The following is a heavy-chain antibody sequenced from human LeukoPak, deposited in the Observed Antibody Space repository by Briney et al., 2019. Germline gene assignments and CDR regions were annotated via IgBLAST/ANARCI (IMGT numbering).Heavy chain of an antibody. J-gene: IGHJ6*02. CDR1: GFAFSTYG. D-gene: IGHD5-18*01. CDR3: ALWSYYYYGLDV. V-gene: IGHV3-72*01. CDR2: SRNKAKSHTT. Sequence: PGGSLRLSCAASGFAFSTYGMDWVRQAPGKGLEWVGRSRNKAKSHTTEYAASVKGRFTISRDNSNNSVWLQMNSLKTEDTAVYYCALWSYYYYGLDVWGQGTTVTVSS.